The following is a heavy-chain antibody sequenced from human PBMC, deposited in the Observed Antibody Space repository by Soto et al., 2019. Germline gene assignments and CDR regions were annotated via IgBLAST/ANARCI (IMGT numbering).Heavy chain of an antibody. CDR2: INHSGST. Sequence: SETLSLTCAVYGGSFSGYYWSWIRQPPGKGLEWIGEINHSGSTNYNPSLKSRVTISVDTSKNQFSLKLSSVTAADTAVYYCASSGWGASGTPYLDFWGQGTLVTVSS. V-gene: IGHV4-34*01. J-gene: IGHJ4*02. D-gene: IGHD1-1*01. CDR3: ASSGWGASGTPYLDF. CDR1: GGSFSGYY.